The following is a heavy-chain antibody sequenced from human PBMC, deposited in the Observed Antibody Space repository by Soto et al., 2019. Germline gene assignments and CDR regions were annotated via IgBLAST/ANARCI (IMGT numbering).Heavy chain of an antibody. CDR2: IIPIFGTA. CDR1: GGTFSSYA. CDR3: ARGAYCANGVCFTRDWFDP. J-gene: IGHJ5*02. Sequence: QVQLVQSGAEVKKPGSSVKVSCKASGGTFSSYAISWVRQAPGQGLEWMGGIIPIFGTANYAQKFQGRVTITADESTSTDYMELSSLRSEDTAVYYCARGAYCANGVCFTRDWFDPWGQGTLVTVSS. D-gene: IGHD2-8*01. V-gene: IGHV1-69*12.